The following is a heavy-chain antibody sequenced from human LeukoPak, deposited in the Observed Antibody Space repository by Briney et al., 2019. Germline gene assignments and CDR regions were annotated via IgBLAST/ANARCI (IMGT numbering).Heavy chain of an antibody. CDR3: ARDNSVGDIAWWFDP. V-gene: IGHV1-46*01. CDR2: INPTGTTT. Sequence: ASVKVSCKASGYTFINNWMHWVRQAPGQGLEWVGLINPTGTTTLYAQKFQGRVTLTRDMSTSTDYMELGSLKSEDTAVYYCARDNSVGDIAWWFDPWGQGTLVTVSS. J-gene: IGHJ5*02. CDR1: GYTFINNW. D-gene: IGHD3-10*01.